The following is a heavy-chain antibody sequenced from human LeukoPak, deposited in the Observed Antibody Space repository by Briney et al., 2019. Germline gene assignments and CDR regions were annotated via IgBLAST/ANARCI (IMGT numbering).Heavy chain of an antibody. V-gene: IGHV3-9*01. D-gene: IGHD3-10*01. CDR3: AKDTTMVRGGPFDY. Sequence: GGSLRLSCAASGFTFDDYAMHWVRQAPGKGLEWVSGISWNSGSIGYADSVKGRFAISRDNAKNSLYLQMNSLRAEDTALYYGAKDTTMVRGGPFDYWGQGTLVTVSS. J-gene: IGHJ4*02. CDR2: ISWNSGSI. CDR1: GFTFDDYA.